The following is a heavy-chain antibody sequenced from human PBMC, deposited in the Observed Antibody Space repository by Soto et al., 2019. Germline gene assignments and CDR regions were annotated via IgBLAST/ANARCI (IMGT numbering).Heavy chain of an antibody. CDR3: ARDKGGAALKGSGMDV. CDR2: IYYNGNT. CDR1: GGSISSRDYY. Sequence: QVQLQESGPGLVKPSQTLSLSCSVSGGSISSRDYYWSWIRHHPEKGLEWIGTIYYNGNTYYNPSLKSRGPVSSDTSMNEFSLKLTSVTAADTAVYYCARDKGGAALKGSGMDVWGQGTTVTVSS. J-gene: IGHJ6*02. D-gene: IGHD3-10*01. V-gene: IGHV4-31*03.